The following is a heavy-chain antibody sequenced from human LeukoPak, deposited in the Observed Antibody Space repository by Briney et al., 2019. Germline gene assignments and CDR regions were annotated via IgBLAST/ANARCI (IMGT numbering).Heavy chain of an antibody. Sequence: ASVKVSCKASGYTFNKYGISWVRQAPGQGLEWMGWITAYNGNTNYAQKVQGRVTMTTDTSASTVYMELRSLRPDDTAVYYCARINGWLVSSGTVKYFDYWGQGTLVTVSS. D-gene: IGHD6-19*01. J-gene: IGHJ4*02. V-gene: IGHV1-18*01. CDR3: ARINGWLVSSGTVKYFDY. CDR2: ITAYNGNT. CDR1: GYTFNKYG.